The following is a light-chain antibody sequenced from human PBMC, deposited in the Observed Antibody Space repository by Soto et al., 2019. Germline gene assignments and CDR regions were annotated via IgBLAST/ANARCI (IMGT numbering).Light chain of an antibody. J-gene: IGLJ2*01. CDR1: SSDVGTFGL. CDR3: SSFTRGSTLVV. Sequence: QSVLTQPASVSGSPGQSITISCTGTSSDVGTFGLVSWFHQYPGSAPKPIIFEVSRRPLGVSNSFSGSKSGNTASLTISGLQAEDEGHYYCSSFTRGSTLVVFGGGTQLTVL. V-gene: IGLV2-23*02. CDR2: EVS.